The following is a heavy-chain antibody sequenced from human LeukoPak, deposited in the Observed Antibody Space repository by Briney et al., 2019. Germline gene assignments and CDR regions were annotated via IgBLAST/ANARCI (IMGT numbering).Heavy chain of an antibody. Sequence: SVKVSCKASGGIFSSYAISWVRQAPGQGLEWMGGIIPIFGTANYAQKFQGRVTITTDESTSTAYMELSSLRSEDTAVYYCASVATNPFYYYYYYMDVWGKGTTVTVFS. CDR1: GGIFSSYA. V-gene: IGHV1-69*05. J-gene: IGHJ6*03. CDR3: ASVATNPFYYYYYYMDV. D-gene: IGHD5-12*01. CDR2: IIPIFGTA.